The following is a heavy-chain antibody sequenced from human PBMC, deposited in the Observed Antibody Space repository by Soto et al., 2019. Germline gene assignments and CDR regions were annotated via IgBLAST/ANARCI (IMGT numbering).Heavy chain of an antibody. V-gene: IGHV1-46*01. CDR3: ARDKGFLVAVAAPYYYYGMDV. J-gene: IGHJ6*02. CDR1: GYTFTSYY. CDR2: INPSGGST. D-gene: IGHD2-15*01. Sequence: ASVKVSCKASGYTFTSYYMHWVRQAPGQGPEWMGIINPSGGSTSYAQKFQGRVTMTRDTSTSTVYMELSSLRSEDTAVYYCARDKGFLVAVAAPYYYYGMDVWGQGTTVTVSS.